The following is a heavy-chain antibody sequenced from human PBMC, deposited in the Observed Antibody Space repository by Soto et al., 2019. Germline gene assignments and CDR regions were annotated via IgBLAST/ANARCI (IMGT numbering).Heavy chain of an antibody. J-gene: IGHJ4*02. D-gene: IGHD2-8*01. CDR1: GGSISSYY. Sequence: TLSLTCTVSGGSISSYYWSWIRQPPGKGLEWIGYIYYSGSTNYNPSLKSRVTISVDTSKNQFSLKLSSVTAADTAVYYCARRYAGNFDYWGQGTLVTVSS. V-gene: IGHV4-59*01. CDR3: ARRYAGNFDY. CDR2: IYYSGST.